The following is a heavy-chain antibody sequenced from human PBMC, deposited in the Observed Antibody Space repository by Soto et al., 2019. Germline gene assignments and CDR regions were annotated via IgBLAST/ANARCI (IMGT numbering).Heavy chain of an antibody. Sequence: APKTSCKHPGYSFNRDWIGSVRVLRGKGQEWMGIIYPGDSDTRYSPSFQGQVTISADKSISTAYLQWSSLKASDTAMYYRPRSGDVDTAMVPVWSFDYWGQGTLPTDSS. CDR2: IYPGDSDT. V-gene: IGHV5-51*01. CDR3: PRSGDVDTAMVPVWSFDY. D-gene: IGHD5-18*01. CDR1: GYSFNRDW. J-gene: IGHJ4*02.